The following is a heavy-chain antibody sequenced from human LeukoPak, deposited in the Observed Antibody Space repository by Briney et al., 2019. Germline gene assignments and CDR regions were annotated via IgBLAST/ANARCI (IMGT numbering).Heavy chain of an antibody. J-gene: IGHJ3*02. Sequence: GGSLRLSCAASGFALSSYNMNWVRLAPGKGLEWVSSISTSSSFMYYADSVKGRFTLSRDNAKDSLYLQMNSLRADDTAVYYCARDSHSSSSDVFDIWGQGTMVTVSS. CDR1: GFALSSYN. V-gene: IGHV3-21*01. CDR3: ARDSHSSSSDVFDI. D-gene: IGHD6-13*01. CDR2: ISTSSSFM.